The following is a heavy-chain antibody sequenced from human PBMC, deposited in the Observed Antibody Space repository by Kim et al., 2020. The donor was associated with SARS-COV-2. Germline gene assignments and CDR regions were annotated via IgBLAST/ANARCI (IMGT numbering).Heavy chain of an antibody. D-gene: IGHD5-18*01. CDR3: ARDKQLWPSYYYYGMDV. Sequence: SVKVSCKASGGTFSSYAISWVRQAPGQGLEWMGGIIPIFGTANYAQKFQGRVTITADESTSTAYMELSSLRSEDTAVYYCARDKQLWPSYYYYGMDVWGQGTTVTVSS. CDR2: IIPIFGTA. V-gene: IGHV1-69*13. J-gene: IGHJ6*02. CDR1: GGTFSSYA.